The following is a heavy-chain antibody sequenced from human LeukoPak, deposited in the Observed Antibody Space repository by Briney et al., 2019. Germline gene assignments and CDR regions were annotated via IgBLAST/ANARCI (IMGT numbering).Heavy chain of an antibody. CDR2: MNANNGGT. Sequence: ASVKVSCKASGYTFTDYYIHWVRQAPGQGLEWMGWMNANNGGTDYAQKLQGRVTMTRDTSISTAYMELSRLRSDDTAVYYCAREESYSGSYYVKYWGQGTLVTVSS. V-gene: IGHV1-2*02. D-gene: IGHD1-26*01. J-gene: IGHJ4*02. CDR3: AREESYSGSYYVKY. CDR1: GYTFTDYY.